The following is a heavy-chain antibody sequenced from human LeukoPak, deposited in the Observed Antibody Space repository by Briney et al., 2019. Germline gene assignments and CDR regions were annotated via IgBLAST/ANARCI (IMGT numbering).Heavy chain of an antibody. J-gene: IGHJ6*04. D-gene: IGHD4-17*01. CDR1: GFTFSSYW. CDR2: IKQDGSEK. CDR3: ARENTVTRTSYYYYGMDV. V-gene: IGHV3-7*01. Sequence: GGSLRLSCAASGFTFSSYWMSWVRQAPGKGLEWVANIKQDGSEKYYVDSVKGRFTISRDNAKNSLYLQMNSLGAEDTAVYYCARENTVTRTSYYYYGMDVWGKGTTVTVSS.